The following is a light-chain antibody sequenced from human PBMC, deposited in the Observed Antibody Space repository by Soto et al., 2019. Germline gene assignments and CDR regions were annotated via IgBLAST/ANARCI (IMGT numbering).Light chain of an antibody. CDR1: GSNIGAGFD. CDR3: QSYDSSLSGWV. V-gene: IGLV1-40*01. J-gene: IGLJ6*01. Sequence: QSVLTQPPSVSGAPGQRVTISCTGSGSNIGAGFDVHWYQQLPGTAPKLLVYGNNNRPSGVPDRFSGSKSATSASLAITGLQAEDEADYYCQSYDSSLSGWVFGTGTQLTVL. CDR2: GNN.